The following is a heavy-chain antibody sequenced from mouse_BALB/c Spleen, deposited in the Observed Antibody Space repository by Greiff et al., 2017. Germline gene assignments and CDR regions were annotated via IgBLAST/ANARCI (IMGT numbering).Heavy chain of an antibody. CDR1: GFTFSNYW. V-gene: IGHV6-6*02. D-gene: IGHD2-1*01. J-gene: IGHJ3*01. Sequence: EAQVVESGGGLVQPGGSMKLSCVASGFTFSNYWMNWVRQSPEKGLEWVAEIRLKSNNYATHYAESVKGRFTISRDDSKSSVYLQMNNLRAEDTGIYYCTPYGNYVRFAYWGQGTLVTVSA. CDR3: TPYGNYVRFAY. CDR2: IRLKSNNYAT.